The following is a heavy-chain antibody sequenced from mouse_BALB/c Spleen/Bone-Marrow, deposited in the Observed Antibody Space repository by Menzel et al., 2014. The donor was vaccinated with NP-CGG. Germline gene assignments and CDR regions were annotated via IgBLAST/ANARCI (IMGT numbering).Heavy chain of an antibody. CDR3: ARDVGYGNYFVY. V-gene: IGHV7-1*02. D-gene: IGHD2-10*02. Sequence: EVHLVESGGGLVQPGDSLRLSCATSGFTFSGFYMEWVRQPPGKRLEWIAASRNKAKHYTTEYSASVKGRFIVSRDTSQSILYLQMNALRAEDTAIYYCARDVGYGNYFVYWGRGTLVTVSA. CDR2: SRNKAKHYTT. J-gene: IGHJ3*01. CDR1: GFTFSGFY.